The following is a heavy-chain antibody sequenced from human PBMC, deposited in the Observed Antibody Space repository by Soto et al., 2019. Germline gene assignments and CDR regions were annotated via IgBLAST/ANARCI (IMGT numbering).Heavy chain of an antibody. CDR3: ARASYCGVDCYYFFDY. V-gene: IGHV1-2*02. CDR2: IKPNSGAT. J-gene: IGHJ4*02. Sequence: QVHLEQSGAEVKKPGASVKVSCTASGYTFTGHYIHWVRQAPGQGLEWMGWIKPNSGATSYAQRLEGRVTRTXXTXIXXASMDLSSLRSDDTAVYYCARASYCGVDCYYFFDYWGQGTLVTVSS. CDR1: GYTFTGHY. D-gene: IGHD2-21*02.